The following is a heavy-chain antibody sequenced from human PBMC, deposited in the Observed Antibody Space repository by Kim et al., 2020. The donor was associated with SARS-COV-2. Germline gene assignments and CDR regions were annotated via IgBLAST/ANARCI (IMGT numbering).Heavy chain of an antibody. CDR3: AKDQDMVRGVIITHDAFDI. D-gene: IGHD3-10*01. Sequence: GGSLRLSCAASGFTFSSYAMSWVRQAPGKGLEWVSAISGSGGSTYYADSVKGRFTISRDNSKNTLYLQMNSLRAEDTAVYYCAKDQDMVRGVIITHDAFDIWGQGTMVTVSS. V-gene: IGHV3-23*01. J-gene: IGHJ3*02. CDR1: GFTFSSYA. CDR2: ISGSGGST.